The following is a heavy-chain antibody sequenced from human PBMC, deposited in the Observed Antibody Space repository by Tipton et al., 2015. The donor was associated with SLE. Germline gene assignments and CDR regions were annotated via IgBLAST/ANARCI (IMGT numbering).Heavy chain of an antibody. J-gene: IGHJ4*01. V-gene: IGHV3-23*01. CDR3: AKDLRSSGWFYYFDF. D-gene: IGHD6-19*01. Sequence: SLRLSCSASGFTFSNYAMNWVRQAPGKGLEWVSTITGSGGSTYDADSVKGRFTISRDNSKNTVYLQMNSLRTEDTAVYYCAKDLRSSGWFYYFDFWGHGTLVTAAS. CDR2: ITGSGGST. CDR1: GFTFSNYA.